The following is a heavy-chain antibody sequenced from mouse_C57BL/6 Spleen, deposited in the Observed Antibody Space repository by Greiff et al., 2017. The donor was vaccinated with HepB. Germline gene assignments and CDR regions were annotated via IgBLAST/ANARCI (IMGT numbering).Heavy chain of an antibody. CDR2: IDPETGGT. CDR1: GYTFTDYE. CDR3: TRGVGYYGFDY. J-gene: IGHJ2*01. Sequence: QVQLQQSGAELVRPGASVTLSCKASGYTFTDYEMHWVKQTPVHGLEWIGAIDPETGGTAYNQKFKGKAILTADKSSSTAYMELRSLTSEDSAVYYCTRGVGYYGFDYWGQGTTLTVSS. V-gene: IGHV1-15*01. D-gene: IGHD1-1*01.